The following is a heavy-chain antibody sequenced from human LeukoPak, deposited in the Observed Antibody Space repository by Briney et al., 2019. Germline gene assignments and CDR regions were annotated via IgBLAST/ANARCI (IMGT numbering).Heavy chain of an antibody. V-gene: IGHV3-11*03. D-gene: IGHD1-26*01. CDR1: GFTFSDYY. Sequence: GGCLRLSCAASGFTFSDYYMSWIRQAPGKGLEWVSYISSSSNKTNSDASVKGRFTISRENAKNSLYLQMNSLRADDTAVYYCARRGSHDYWGQGTVVTVSS. CDR2: ISSSSNKT. J-gene: IGHJ4*02. CDR3: ARRGSHDY.